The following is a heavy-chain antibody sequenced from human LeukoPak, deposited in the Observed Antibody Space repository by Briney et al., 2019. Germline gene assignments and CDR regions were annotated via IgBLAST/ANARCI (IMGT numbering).Heavy chain of an antibody. J-gene: IGHJ6*03. Sequence: SETLSLTCTVSGGSISSYYWSWIRQPAGKGLEWIGRIYTSGSTNYNPSLKSRVTMSVDTSKNQFSLKLSSVTAADTAVYYCARDLVITRYYYYMDVWGKGTTVTVSS. D-gene: IGHD3-22*01. CDR1: GGSISSYY. V-gene: IGHV4-4*07. CDR2: IYTSGST. CDR3: ARDLVITRYYYYMDV.